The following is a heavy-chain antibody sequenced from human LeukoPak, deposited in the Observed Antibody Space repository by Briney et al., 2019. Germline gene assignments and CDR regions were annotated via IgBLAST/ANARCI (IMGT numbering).Heavy chain of an antibody. CDR2: IHYTGST. Sequence: SETLSLTCTVSGGSMSFYYWNWIRQSPGKGLEWIGYIHYTGSTKYNPSLQSRVTISVDKSENQFSLNLYSVTAADTAVCYCARVGYYDSSGYLDYWGQGTQVTVSS. CDR1: GGSMSFYY. D-gene: IGHD3-22*01. V-gene: IGHV4-59*01. CDR3: ARVGYYDSSGYLDY. J-gene: IGHJ4*02.